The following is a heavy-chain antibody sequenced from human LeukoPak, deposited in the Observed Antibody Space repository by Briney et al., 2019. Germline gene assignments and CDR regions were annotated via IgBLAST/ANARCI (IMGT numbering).Heavy chain of an antibody. Sequence: GGSLRLSCAASGFTFSSYGMHWVRQAPGKGLEWVAVIWYDGSNKYYADSVKGRFTISRDNSKNTLYLQMSSLRAEDTAVYYCARDCTNGVCYRTLDYWGQGTLDTVSS. V-gene: IGHV3-33*01. CDR3: ARDCTNGVCYRTLDY. CDR1: GFTFSSYG. D-gene: IGHD2-8*01. J-gene: IGHJ4*02. CDR2: IWYDGSNK.